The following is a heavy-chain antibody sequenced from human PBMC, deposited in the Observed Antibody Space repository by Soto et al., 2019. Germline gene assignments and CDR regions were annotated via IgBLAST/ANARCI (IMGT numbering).Heavy chain of an antibody. J-gene: IGHJ6*03. CDR1: GYTFTSYY. CDR3: ARAQGDYYYMDV. D-gene: IGHD3-16*01. V-gene: IGHV1-46*03. CDR2: INPSGGST. Sequence: ASVKVSCKASGYTFTSYYMHWVRQAPGQGPEWMGIINPSGGSTSYAQKFQGRVTMTRDTSTSTVYMELSSLRSEDTAVYYCARAQGDYYYMDVWGKGTTVTVSS.